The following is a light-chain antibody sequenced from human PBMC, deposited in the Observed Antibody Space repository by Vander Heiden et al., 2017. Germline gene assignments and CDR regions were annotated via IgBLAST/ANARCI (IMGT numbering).Light chain of an antibody. V-gene: IGLV2-14*01. CDR3: SSYTSSSTRV. Sequence: QSALTQPASVSGSPGRSITLSCTATSSDVGGYNYVSWYQQHPGKAPKLVIYDVSNRPSGVSNRFSGSKSRNTASLTISGLQAEDEADYYCSSYTSSSTRVFGGGTKLTVL. CDR1: SSDVGGYNY. CDR2: DVS. J-gene: IGLJ3*02.